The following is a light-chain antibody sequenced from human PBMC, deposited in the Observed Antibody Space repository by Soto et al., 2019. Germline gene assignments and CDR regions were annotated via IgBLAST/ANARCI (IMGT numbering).Light chain of an antibody. CDR1: QSVSSY. Sequence: EIVLTQSPATLSLSPGERATLSCRASQSVSSYLAWYPQKPGQAPMLLIYDQSNRATGIPARVSGSGSGTDFTLTISSLEPEDFAVYYCQQRSNWPLTFGGGTKVEIK. J-gene: IGKJ4*01. V-gene: IGKV3-11*01. CDR2: DQS. CDR3: QQRSNWPLT.